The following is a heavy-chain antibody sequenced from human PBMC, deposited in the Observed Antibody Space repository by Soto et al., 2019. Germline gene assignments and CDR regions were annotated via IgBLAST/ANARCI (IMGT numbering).Heavy chain of an antibody. CDR1: GFNFDDYA. CDR3: AKDKVGAPQYYGMDV. J-gene: IGHJ6*02. Sequence: PGGSLRLSCAASGFNFDDYAMHWVRQAPGKGLEWVSSISWSSDTIDYADSVKGRFTVSRDNGKHVLYLQMNSLRAEDTALYFCAKDKVGAPQYYGMDVWGQGTTVTSP. D-gene: IGHD1-26*01. V-gene: IGHV3-9*01. CDR2: ISWSSDTI.